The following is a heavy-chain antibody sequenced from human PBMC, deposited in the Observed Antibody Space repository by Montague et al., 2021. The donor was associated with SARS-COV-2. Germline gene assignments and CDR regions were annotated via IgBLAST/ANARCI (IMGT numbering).Heavy chain of an antibody. Sequence: SETLSLTCAVYGGSLSGYYWSWIRQPPGKGLEWIGEINHSGSTKYNPSLKSRVTISVDTSKNQFSLKLSSVTAADTVVYYCARVRYYGSGTSLGMDVWGQGTTVTVSS. CDR3: ARVRYYGSGTSLGMDV. CDR2: INHSGST. CDR1: GGSLSGYY. D-gene: IGHD3-10*01. V-gene: IGHV4-34*01. J-gene: IGHJ6*02.